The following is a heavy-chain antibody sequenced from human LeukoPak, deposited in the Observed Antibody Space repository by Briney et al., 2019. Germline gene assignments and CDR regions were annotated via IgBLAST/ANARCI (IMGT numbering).Heavy chain of an antibody. CDR3: ARSHGSSSSIAPFDY. CDR2: ISSSSSYI. D-gene: IGHD6-6*01. Sequence: SGGSLRLSCAASGFTFSSCSMNWVRQAPGKGLEWVSSISSSSSYIYYADSVKGRFTISRDNAKNSLYLQMNSLRAEDTAVYYCARSHGSSSSIAPFDYWGQGTLVTVSS. CDR1: GFTFSSCS. J-gene: IGHJ4*02. V-gene: IGHV3-21*01.